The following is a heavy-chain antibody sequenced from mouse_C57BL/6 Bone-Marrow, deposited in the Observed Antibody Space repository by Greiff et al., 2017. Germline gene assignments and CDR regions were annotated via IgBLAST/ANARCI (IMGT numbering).Heavy chain of an antibody. CDR3: ARDRNYVCWYVDV. Sequence: VQLQQSGPELVKPGASVKISCKASGYTFTDYYMNWVKQSHGKSLEWIGDINPYNGGTSYNQKFKGKATLTVDKYSSTAYMELRSLTSEGSAVYYCARDRNYVCWYVDVWGTGTTVTVSS. CDR2: INPYNGGT. V-gene: IGHV1-26*01. D-gene: IGHD2-5*01. CDR1: GYTFTDYY. J-gene: IGHJ1*03.